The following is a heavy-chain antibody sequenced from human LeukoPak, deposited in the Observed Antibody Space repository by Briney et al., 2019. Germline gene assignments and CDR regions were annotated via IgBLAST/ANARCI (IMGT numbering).Heavy chain of an antibody. CDR2: ISGSGGST. V-gene: IGHV3-23*01. D-gene: IGHD2-15*01. CDR3: AKAPGVLPRYYYGMDV. CDR1: GFTFSSYA. J-gene: IGHJ6*02. Sequence: PGGSLRLSCAASGFTFSSYAMSWVRQAPGKGLEWVSAISGSGGSTYYADSVKGRFTISRDNSKNTLYLQMNSLRAEDTAVYYCAKAPGVLPRYYYGMDVWGQGTTVTVSS.